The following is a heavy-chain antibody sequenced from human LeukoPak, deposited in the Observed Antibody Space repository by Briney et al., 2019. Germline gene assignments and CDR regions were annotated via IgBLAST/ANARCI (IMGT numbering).Heavy chain of an antibody. D-gene: IGHD6-13*01. Sequence: PGGSLRLSCAASKFTFSSYPMHWVRQAPGKGLEWVVVIANDGRDKHCADSVKGRFTISRDNSKNTLYLQINSLRAEDTAVYYCARDRKEAAADYYFDHWGQGTLVTVSS. CDR2: IANDGRDK. V-gene: IGHV3-30-3*01. J-gene: IGHJ4*02. CDR1: KFTFSSYP. CDR3: ARDRKEAAADYYFDH.